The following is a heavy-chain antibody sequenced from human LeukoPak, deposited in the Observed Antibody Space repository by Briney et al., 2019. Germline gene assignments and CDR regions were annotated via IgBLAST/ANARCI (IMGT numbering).Heavy chain of an antibody. CDR3: ARDLQVSYYYYYMDV. CDR1: GYTFTSYG. J-gene: IGHJ6*03. D-gene: IGHD1-14*01. V-gene: IGHV1-18*01. Sequence: ASVKVSCKASGYTFTSYGISWVRQAPGQGLEWMGWISAYNGNINYAQKLQGRVTMTTDASTSTAYMELRSLRSEDTAVYYCARDLQVSYYYYYMDVWGKGTTVTVSS. CDR2: ISAYNGNI.